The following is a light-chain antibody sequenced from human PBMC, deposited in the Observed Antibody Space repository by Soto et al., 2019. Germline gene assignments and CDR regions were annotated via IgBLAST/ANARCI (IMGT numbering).Light chain of an antibody. CDR3: QQRSNLPVT. CDR1: QSVSSY. J-gene: IGKJ1*01. Sequence: EIVLTQSPATLSLSPGERATLSCRASQSVSSYLAWYQQKPGQAPRLLIYDASNRATGIPARFSGSGSGTDFTLTISSLEPEDFAVYYRQQRSNLPVTFGQGTKVEIK. V-gene: IGKV3-11*01. CDR2: DAS.